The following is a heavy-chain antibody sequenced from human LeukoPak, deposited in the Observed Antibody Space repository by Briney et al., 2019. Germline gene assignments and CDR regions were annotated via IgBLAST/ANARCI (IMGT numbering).Heavy chain of an antibody. CDR2: ILYDEK. CDR1: GFTFSSFG. D-gene: IGHD2-15*01. V-gene: IGHV3-33*05. CDR3: ARYCSGGCYSGVDY. J-gene: IGHJ4*02. Sequence: PGRSLRLSCEASGFTFSSFGMHWVRQAPGRGLEWVALILYDEKYYADSVKGRFTISRDNSKNTLYLQMDSLRAEDTAVYYCARYCSGGCYSGVDYWGQGTLVTVPS.